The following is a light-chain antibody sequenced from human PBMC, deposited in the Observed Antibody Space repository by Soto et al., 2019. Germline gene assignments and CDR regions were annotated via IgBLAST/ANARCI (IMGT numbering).Light chain of an antibody. J-gene: IGKJ4*01. V-gene: IGKV3D-15*01. Sequence: EIVVTQSPATLSVSAGERATLSCRASQTVRNNYLAWYQQKPGQAPRLLIYDASSRATGIPDRFSGSGSGTEFTLTISSLQSEDFAVYYCQEYNNWHPITFGGGTKVDIK. CDR2: DAS. CDR1: QTVRNN. CDR3: QEYNNWHPIT.